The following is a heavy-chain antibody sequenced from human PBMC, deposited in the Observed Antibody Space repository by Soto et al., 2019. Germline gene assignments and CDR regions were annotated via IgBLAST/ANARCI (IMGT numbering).Heavy chain of an antibody. D-gene: IGHD2-15*01. CDR2: IKQDGSEK. CDR3: ARVYGRDDAFDI. Sequence: WGSLRLSCAASGFTVSSYWMSWVRQAPGKGLEWVANIKQDGSEKYYVDSVKGRFTISRDNAKNSLYLQMNSLRAEDTAVYYCARVYGRDDAFDIWGQGTMVTVSS. CDR1: GFTVSSYW. V-gene: IGHV3-7*01. J-gene: IGHJ3*02.